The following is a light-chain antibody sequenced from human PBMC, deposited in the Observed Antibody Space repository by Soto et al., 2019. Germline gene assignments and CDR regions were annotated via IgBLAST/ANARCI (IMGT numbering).Light chain of an antibody. CDR2: EVT. CDR3: RSYPKLATWV. J-gene: IGLJ3*02. CDR1: RSDVGGFDY. V-gene: IGLV2-14*01. Sequence: QSALTQPASVSGSPGQSITISCTGTRSDVGGFDYVSWYQQHPGEAPKLIIYEVTHRPSGVSNRFSGSKSGNTASLTISGLHAEDEAAYYCRSYPKLATWVSAEGTQLPAL.